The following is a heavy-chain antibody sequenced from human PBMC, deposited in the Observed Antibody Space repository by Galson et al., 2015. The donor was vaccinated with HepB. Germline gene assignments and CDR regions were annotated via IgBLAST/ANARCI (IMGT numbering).Heavy chain of an antibody. J-gene: IGHJ4*02. V-gene: IGHV3-23*01. CDR2: ISDSGGRT. CDR3: VKEGGWYGACDY. CDR1: GFTFSIYA. Sequence: SLRLSCAASGFTFSIYAMSWVRQAPGKGLEWVSGISDSGGRTNYADFLKGRFTISRDNSKNTLFLQMNSLRAEDTAVYYCVKEGGWYGACDYWGLGTLVTVSS. D-gene: IGHD6-19*01.